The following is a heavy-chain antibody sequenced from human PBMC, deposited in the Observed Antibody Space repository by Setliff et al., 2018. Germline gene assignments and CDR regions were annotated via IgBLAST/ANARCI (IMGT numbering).Heavy chain of an antibody. D-gene: IGHD2-15*01. V-gene: IGHV3-23*01. CDR1: GFTFSTYA. CDR3: AKMVGGSRSSGSCYFDY. J-gene: IGHJ4*02. Sequence: GGSLRLSCAASGFTFSTYAMSWVRQAPGKGLEWVSVISGSGTTTYYADSVKGRFTISRDNSKNTVYLQMNGLRAEDTAIYYCAKMVGGSRSSGSCYFDYWGQGTLVTVS. CDR2: ISGSGTTT.